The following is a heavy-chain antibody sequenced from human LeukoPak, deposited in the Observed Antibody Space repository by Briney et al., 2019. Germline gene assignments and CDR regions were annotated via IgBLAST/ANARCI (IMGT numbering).Heavy chain of an antibody. CDR1: GFTFDDYA. Sequence: GGSLRLSCAASGFTFDDYAMHWVRQAPGKGLEWVSGISWNSGSIGYADSVKGRFTISRDNAKNSLYLQMNSLRAEDTALYYCAKGLGQWPVTNYDYWGQGTLVTVSS. CDR3: AKGLGQWPVTNYDY. CDR2: ISWNSGSI. V-gene: IGHV3-9*01. D-gene: IGHD6-19*01. J-gene: IGHJ4*02.